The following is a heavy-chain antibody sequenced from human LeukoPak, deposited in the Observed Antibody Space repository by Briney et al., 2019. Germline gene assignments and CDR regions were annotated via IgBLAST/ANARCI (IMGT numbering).Heavy chain of an antibody. D-gene: IGHD4-17*01. V-gene: IGHV4-30-2*01. J-gene: IGHJ4*02. Sequence: SQTLSLTCAVSGGSISSGGYSWGWIRQPPGKGLEWIGYIYHSGSTYYNPSLKSRVTISVDRSKNQFSLKLSSVTAADTAVYYCARGGAGGPCGDYERGFDYWGQGTLVTVSS. CDR2: IYHSGST. CDR1: GGSISSGGYS. CDR3: ARGGAGGPCGDYERGFDY.